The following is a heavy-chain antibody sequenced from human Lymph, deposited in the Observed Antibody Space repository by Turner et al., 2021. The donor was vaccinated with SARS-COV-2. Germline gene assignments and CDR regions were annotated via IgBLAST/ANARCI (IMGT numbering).Heavy chain of an antibody. V-gene: IGHV3-21*01. CDR1: GFTFSTYS. CDR3: ARDIPTTADYFDY. Sequence: EVQLVESGGGLVKPGGSLRLSCAASGFTFSTYSMNWVRQPPGKGREWISSISSSSSYIYYADSVKGRFTISRDDAKNSLYLQMNSLRAEDTAVYYCARDIPTTADYFDYWGQGTLVTVSS. D-gene: IGHD4-17*01. J-gene: IGHJ4*02. CDR2: ISSSSSYI.